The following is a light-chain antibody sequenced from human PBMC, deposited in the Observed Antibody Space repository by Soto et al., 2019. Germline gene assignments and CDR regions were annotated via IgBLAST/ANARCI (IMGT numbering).Light chain of an antibody. J-gene: IGKJ2*01. CDR1: QSVLYSSNNKNY. CDR2: WAS. Sequence: DIVMTQSPDSLAVSLGERATINCKSSQSVLYSSNNKNYLAWYQQKPGQPPKLLIYWASTRESGVPDRFSGSGYGTDFTLTISSLQAEDVAVYYCQQYYSTPPYTFGQGTKLELK. V-gene: IGKV4-1*01. CDR3: QQYYSTPPYT.